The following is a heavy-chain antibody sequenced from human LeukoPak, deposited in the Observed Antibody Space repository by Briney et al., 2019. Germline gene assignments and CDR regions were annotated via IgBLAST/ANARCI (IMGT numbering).Heavy chain of an antibody. V-gene: IGHV3-64*01. CDR1: GFTFSSYA. D-gene: IGHD3-3*01. CDR3: ARVYDFWSGYPNSGYMDV. Sequence: GGSLRLSCAASGFTFSSYAMHWVRQAPGKGLEYVSAISSNGGSTYYANSVKGRFTISRDNSKNTLYLQMGSLRAEDMAVSYCARVYDFWSGYPNSGYMDVWGKGTTVTVSS. CDR2: ISSNGGST. J-gene: IGHJ6*03.